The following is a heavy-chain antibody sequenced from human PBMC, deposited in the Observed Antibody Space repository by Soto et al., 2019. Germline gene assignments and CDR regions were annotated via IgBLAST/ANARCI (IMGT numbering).Heavy chain of an antibody. CDR2: IYYSGST. D-gene: IGHD4-17*01. CDR3: ARDTVTTWYYYYGMDV. CDR1: GGSISSSSYY. J-gene: IGHJ6*02. Sequence: PSETLSLTCTVSGGSISSSSYYWGWIRQPPGKGLGWIGSIYYSGSTYYNPSLKSRVTISVDTSKNQFSLKLSSVTAADTAVYYCARDTVTTWYYYYGMDVWGQGTTVTVSS. V-gene: IGHV4-39*02.